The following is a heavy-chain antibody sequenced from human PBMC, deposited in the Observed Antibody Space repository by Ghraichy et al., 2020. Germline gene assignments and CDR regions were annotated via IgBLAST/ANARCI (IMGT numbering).Heavy chain of an antibody. CDR3: AVGDVGILTGYYDRSQFDY. V-gene: IGHV4-4*02. CDR1: GDSISSNKW. J-gene: IGHJ4*02. CDR2: IHHSGST. D-gene: IGHD3-9*01. Sequence: SETLSLTCAVSGDSISSNKWWSWVRQPPGKGLEWIGEIHHSGSTNYNPSLKSRVTISVDKSKNQFSLKLSSVTAADTAVYYCAVGDVGILTGYYDRSQFDYWGQGTLVTVSS.